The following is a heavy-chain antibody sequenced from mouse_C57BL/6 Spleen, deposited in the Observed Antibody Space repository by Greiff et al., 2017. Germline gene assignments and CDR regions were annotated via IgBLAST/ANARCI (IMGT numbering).Heavy chain of an antibody. D-gene: IGHD1-1*01. J-gene: IGHJ2*01. CDR1: GYAFSSYW. Sequence: QVQLKQSGAELVKRGASVKISCKASGYAFSSYWMNWVKQRPGKGLEWIGKICPGDGDTNYNGKFKGKATLTADKSSSTAYMQLSSLTSEDSAVYFCARFITTAKDYYFDYWGQGTTLTVSS. CDR3: ARFITTAKDYYFDY. CDR2: ICPGDGDT. V-gene: IGHV1-80*01.